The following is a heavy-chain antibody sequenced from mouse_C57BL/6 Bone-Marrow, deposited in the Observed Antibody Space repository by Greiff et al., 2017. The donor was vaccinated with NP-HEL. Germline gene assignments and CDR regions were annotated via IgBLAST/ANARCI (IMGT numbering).Heavy chain of an antibody. Sequence: EVKVVESGGDLVKPGGSLKLSCAASGFTFSSYGMSWVRQTPDKRLEWVANISSGGSYTYYPDSVKGRFTISRDNAKNTLYLQMSSLKSEDTAMYYCASPITAVVGRFAYWGQGTVVTVSA. CDR2: ISSGGSYT. CDR1: GFTFSSYG. D-gene: IGHD1-1*01. J-gene: IGHJ3*01. V-gene: IGHV5-6*01. CDR3: ASPITAVVGRFAY.